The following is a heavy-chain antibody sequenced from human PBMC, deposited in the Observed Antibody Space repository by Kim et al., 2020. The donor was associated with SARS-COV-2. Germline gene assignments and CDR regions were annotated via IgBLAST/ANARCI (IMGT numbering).Heavy chain of an antibody. D-gene: IGHD2-8*01. Sequence: SLKSRVTISVDTSKNQFSLKLSSVTAADTAVYYCARDNGPGYYYYYGMDVWGQGTTVTVSS. CDR3: ARDNGPGYYYYYGMDV. J-gene: IGHJ6*02. V-gene: IGHV4-59*01.